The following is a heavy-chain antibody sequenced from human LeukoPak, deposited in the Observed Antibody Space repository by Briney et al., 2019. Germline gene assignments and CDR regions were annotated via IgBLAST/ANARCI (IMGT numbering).Heavy chain of an antibody. CDR1: GVSFSGNY. Sequence: SETLSLTCGVRGVSFSGNYWSWIRQSPGKGLEWMGEIYQTKYTTYNPSPKSRVTIWADTSVNQLSLTVTSVTAADTAIYYCARIRCSPGDDSCYNYWGRGTLVTVSS. D-gene: IGHD2-21*01. CDR3: ARIRCSPGDDSCYNY. V-gene: IGHV4-34*01. CDR2: IYQTKYT. J-gene: IGHJ4*02.